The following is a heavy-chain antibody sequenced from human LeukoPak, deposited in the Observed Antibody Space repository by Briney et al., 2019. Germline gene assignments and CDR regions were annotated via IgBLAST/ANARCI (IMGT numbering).Heavy chain of an antibody. V-gene: IGHV1-2*02. CDR2: INPNSGGT. CDR1: GYTFTGYY. J-gene: IGHJ4*02. Sequence: ASVKVSCKASGYTFTGYYMHWVRQAPGQGLEWMGWINPNSGGTNYAQKFQGRVTITRNTSISTAYMELSSLRSEDTAVYYCARAPSNRRIPAAIKYYFDYWGQGTLVTVSS. CDR3: ARAPSNRRIPAAIKYYFDY. D-gene: IGHD2-2*02.